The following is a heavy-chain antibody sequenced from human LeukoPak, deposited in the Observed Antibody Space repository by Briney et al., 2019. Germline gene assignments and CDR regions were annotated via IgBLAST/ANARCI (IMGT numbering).Heavy chain of an antibody. D-gene: IGHD3-16*01. J-gene: IGHJ4*02. CDR3: ARSTAYDYVWGTFDY. CDR1: GGSISSYY. V-gene: IGHV4-59*01. CDR2: IYYSGST. Sequence: SETLSLTCTVPGGSISSYYWSWIRQPPGKGLEWIGYIYYSGSTNYNPSLKGRVTISVDTSKNQFSLKLSSVTAADTAVYYCARSTAYDYVWGTFDYWGQGTLVTVSS.